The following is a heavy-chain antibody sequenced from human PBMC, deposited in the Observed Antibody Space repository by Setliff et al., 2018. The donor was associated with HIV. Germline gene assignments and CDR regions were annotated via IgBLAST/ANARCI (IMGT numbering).Heavy chain of an antibody. CDR3: AGGLVSQKVPFDP. J-gene: IGHJ5*02. V-gene: IGHV3-30*01. D-gene: IGHD1-1*01. CDR1: GFTFSSYA. CDR2: ISYDGNNK. Sequence: GGSLRLSCAASGFTFSSYAMHWVRQAPGKGLEWVAIISYDGNNKYYADSVKGRFTISRDNSKNTLYLQMNSLGSEDTAVYYCAGGLVSQKVPFDPWGQGTLVTVLL.